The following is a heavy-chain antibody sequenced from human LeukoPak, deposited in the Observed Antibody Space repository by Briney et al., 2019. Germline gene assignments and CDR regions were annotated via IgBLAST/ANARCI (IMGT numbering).Heavy chain of an antibody. CDR1: GCSISYFY. CDR3: ARETFRGSIDY. CDR2: IYTIGST. Sequence: SETLFLTCTVPGCSISYFYWSSIRQPAGKGLEWIGRIYTIGSTNYNPSLKSRVPMSVDTSKNQFSLKLSSVTAADTAVYYCARETFRGSIDYWGQGTLVTVSS. J-gene: IGHJ4*02. V-gene: IGHV4-4*07. D-gene: IGHD3-16*01.